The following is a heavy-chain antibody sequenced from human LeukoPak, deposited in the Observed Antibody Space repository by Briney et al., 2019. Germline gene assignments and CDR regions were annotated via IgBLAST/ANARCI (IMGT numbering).Heavy chain of an antibody. V-gene: IGHV3-9*01. J-gene: IGHJ6*03. CDR2: ISWNSGDI. D-gene: IGHD2/OR15-2a*01. CDR3: AKDAYGRATFFYYVDV. Sequence: GGSLRLSWAGSGFTFDDYAMHWVRQTPGKGLEWVSGISWNSGDIAYADFVGGRFTISRDNAKNSLSLQMNSLSDEDTAVYYCAKDAYGRATFFYYVDVWGKGTTVTVSS. CDR1: GFTFDDYA.